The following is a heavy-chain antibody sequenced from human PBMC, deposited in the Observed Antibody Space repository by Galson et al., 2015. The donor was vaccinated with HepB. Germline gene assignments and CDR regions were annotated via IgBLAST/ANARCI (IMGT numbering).Heavy chain of an antibody. CDR3: ARGRLGVTAPWYNWFDP. Sequence: SVKVSCKASGYTFTSYGISWVRQAPGQGLEWMGWISAYNGNTNYAQKLQGRVTMTTDTSTSTAYMELRSLRSDDTAVYYCARGRLGVTAPWYNWFDPWGQGTLVTVSS. D-gene: IGHD2-21*02. CDR2: ISAYNGNT. CDR1: GYTFTSYG. J-gene: IGHJ5*02. V-gene: IGHV1-18*01.